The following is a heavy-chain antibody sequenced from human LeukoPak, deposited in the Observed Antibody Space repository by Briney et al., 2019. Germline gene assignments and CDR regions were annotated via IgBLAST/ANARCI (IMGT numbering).Heavy chain of an antibody. CDR1: GYGFNSYW. D-gene: IGHD3-9*01. V-gene: IGHV5-51*01. J-gene: IGHJ4*02. CDR3: ARQADYNVLTGYFKGHLDY. Sequence: GESLKISCKGSGYGFNSYWIAWVRQMPGKSLERMGIIYPGDSDTRDSPSFQGQVTISSDKSISTAYLQWNSLKASDTAMYYCARQADYNVLTGYFKGHLDYWGQGTLVTVSS. CDR2: IYPGDSDT.